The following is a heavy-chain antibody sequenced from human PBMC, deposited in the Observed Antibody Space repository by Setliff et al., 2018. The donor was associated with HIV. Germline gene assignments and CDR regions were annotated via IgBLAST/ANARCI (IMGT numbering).Heavy chain of an antibody. Sequence: PSETLSLTCAVYGGSFSGYDWNWSWIRQPPGKGLEWIGEINHSGFTNYNPSLKSRVTISVDTSNNQFSLKVTSVTAADTAVYYRARSRDARGWYFDLWGRGTLVTVSS. CDR3: ARSRDARGWYFDL. J-gene: IGHJ2*01. V-gene: IGHV4-34*01. D-gene: IGHD6-6*01. CDR2: INHSGFT. CDR1: GGSFSGYD.